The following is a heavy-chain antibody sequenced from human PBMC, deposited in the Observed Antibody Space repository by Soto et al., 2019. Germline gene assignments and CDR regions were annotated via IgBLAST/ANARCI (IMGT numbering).Heavy chain of an antibody. CDR1: GYTFTSYA. Sequence: ASVKVSCKASGYTFTSYAMHWVRQAPGQRLEWMGWINAGNGNTKYSQKFQGRVTITRDTSASTAYMELSSLRSEDTAVYYCARDLGYSSSPFYYYGMDGWGQGTTVTVSS. CDR3: ARDLGYSSSPFYYYGMDG. D-gene: IGHD6-6*01. J-gene: IGHJ6*02. CDR2: INAGNGNT. V-gene: IGHV1-3*01.